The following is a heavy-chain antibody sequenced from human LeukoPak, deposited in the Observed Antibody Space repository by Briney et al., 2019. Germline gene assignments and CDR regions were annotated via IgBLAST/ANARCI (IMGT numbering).Heavy chain of an antibody. V-gene: IGHV3-48*01. CDR3: ARDRRSSWYWAFDY. CDR1: GFTFSSYN. CDR2: ISSSSSTL. Sequence: GGSLRLSCAASGFTFSSYNMNWVRQAPGKGLEWVSYISSSSSTLYYADSVKGRFTISRDNAKNSLYLQMNSLRAEDTAVYYCARDRRSSWYWAFDYWGQGTLVTVSS. D-gene: IGHD6-13*01. J-gene: IGHJ4*02.